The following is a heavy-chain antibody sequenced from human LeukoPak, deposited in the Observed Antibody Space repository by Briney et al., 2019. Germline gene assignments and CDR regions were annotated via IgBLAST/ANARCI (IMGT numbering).Heavy chain of an antibody. CDR2: IYYSGST. CDR1: GGSITTVNYF. CDR3: ARGGQSAIFGVVIKPNPLDY. V-gene: IGHV4-39*01. J-gene: IGHJ4*02. Sequence: SETLSLTCTVSGGSITTVNYFWGWIRQPPGKGLEWIGSIYYSGSTYYNPSLKSRVIISVDTSKNQFSLKLSSVTAADTAVYYCARGGQSAIFGVVIKPNPLDYWGQGTLVTVSS. D-gene: IGHD3-3*01.